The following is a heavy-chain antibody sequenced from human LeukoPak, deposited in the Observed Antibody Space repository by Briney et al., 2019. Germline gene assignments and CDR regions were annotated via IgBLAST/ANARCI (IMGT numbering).Heavy chain of an antibody. D-gene: IGHD6-13*01. Sequence: PGGSLRLSCAASGFIFSTCAMNWVRQAPGKGLEWVSAISGSGGTTYYADSVKGRFTISRDNSKNTLYLQMNSLRAEDTAVYYCAKDRSSSSWFDGPDIWGQGTMVTVSS. CDR3: AKDRSSSSWFDGPDI. J-gene: IGHJ3*02. CDR2: ISGSGGTT. V-gene: IGHV3-23*01. CDR1: GFIFSTCA.